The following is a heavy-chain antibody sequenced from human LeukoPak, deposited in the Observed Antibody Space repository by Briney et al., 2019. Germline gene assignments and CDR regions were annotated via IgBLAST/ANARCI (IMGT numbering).Heavy chain of an antibody. D-gene: IGHD1-26*01. V-gene: IGHV3-30*18. CDR2: ISSDGSDT. J-gene: IGHJ4*02. CDR3: AKASARGSSPFDY. Sequence: PGGSLRLSCAASGFTFSSYGMHWVRQAPGKGLEWVAVISSDGSDTYYADSVKGRFTISRDNSRNTLYLQMKSLRAEDTALYYCAKASARGSSPFDYWGQGTLVTVSS. CDR1: GFTFSSYG.